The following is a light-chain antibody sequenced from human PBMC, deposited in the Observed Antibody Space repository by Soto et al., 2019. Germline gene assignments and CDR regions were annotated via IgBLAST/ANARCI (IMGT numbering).Light chain of an antibody. Sequence: IVLKQSRASLSCSPMEVATLSLMASQSVSSYLAWYQQKPGQAPRLLIYGSSTRATGFPARFSGSGSGTEFTLTISSLQSEDFALYYCQQYNNWPRTFGQGTKVDIK. CDR3: QQYNNWPRT. V-gene: IGKV3-15*01. CDR2: GSS. CDR1: QSVSSY. J-gene: IGKJ1*01.